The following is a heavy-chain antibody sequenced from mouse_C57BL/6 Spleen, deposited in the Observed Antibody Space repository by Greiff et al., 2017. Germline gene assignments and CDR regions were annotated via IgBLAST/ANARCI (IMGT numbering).Heavy chain of an antibody. CDR1: GYAFSSSW. V-gene: IGHV1-82*01. CDR2: IHPGDGDT. D-gene: IGHD1-1*01. CDR3: ARDYYCIGYRAY. Sequence: QVKLQQSGPELVKPGASVKISCKASGYAFSSSWMNWVKQRPGKGLEWIGRIHPGDGDTKYNGKFKGKATLTAEKSSSTAYMQLSSLTSDDSAVYFCARDYYCIGYRAYWGQGTLVTVSA. J-gene: IGHJ3*01.